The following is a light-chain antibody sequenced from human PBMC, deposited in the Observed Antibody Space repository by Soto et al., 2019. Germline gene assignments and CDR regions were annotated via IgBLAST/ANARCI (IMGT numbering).Light chain of an antibody. J-gene: IGLJ1*01. CDR1: SSDVGAYNS. CDR3: CSYTGSSTPYV. V-gene: IGLV2-14*01. Sequence: QSAPTQPASVSGSPGQSVTISCTGTSSDVGAYNSVSWYQHHPGKAPKLMIYEVSSRPSGVSNRFSGSKSGNTASLTISGLQAEDEADYYCCSYTGSSTPYVFGTGTKVTVL. CDR2: EVS.